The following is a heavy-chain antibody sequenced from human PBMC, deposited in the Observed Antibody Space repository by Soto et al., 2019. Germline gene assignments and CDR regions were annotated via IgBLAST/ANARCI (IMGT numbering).Heavy chain of an antibody. D-gene: IGHD4-4*01. CDR3: AKEALAKDPVLGWLQSHFDY. CDR1: GFTFDDYA. CDR2: ISWNSGSI. V-gene: IGHV3-9*01. J-gene: IGHJ4*02. Sequence: EVQLVESGGGLVQPGRSLRLSCAASGFTFDDYAMHWVRQAPGKGLEWVSGISWNSGSIGYADSVKGRFTIARDNAKNSLYLQMNSLRAEDTALYYCAKEALAKDPVLGWLQSHFDYWGQGTLVTVSS.